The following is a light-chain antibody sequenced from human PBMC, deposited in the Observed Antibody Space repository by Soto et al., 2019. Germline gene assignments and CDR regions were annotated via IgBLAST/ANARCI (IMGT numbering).Light chain of an antibody. CDR3: NSYTTSCTYV. J-gene: IGLJ1*01. CDR2: EVT. Sequence: QSVLTQPASVSGSPGQSITISCTGTTTDVGGYDYVSWYQHRPGEAPKLVIFEVTKRPSGVSNRFSGSKSGNTASLTISGRQAEDEADYFCNSYTTSCTYVFGSGTKVSVL. V-gene: IGLV2-14*01. CDR1: TTDVGGYDY.